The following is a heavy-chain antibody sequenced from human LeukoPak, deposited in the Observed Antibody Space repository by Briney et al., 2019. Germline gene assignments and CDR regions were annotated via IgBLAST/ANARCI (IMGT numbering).Heavy chain of an antibody. CDR2: IKPDGSEQ. Sequence: GGSLRLSCAASGLIFSSCWMSWVRQAPGKGLEWVANIKPDGSEQFYVDSVKGRFTISRDNARSSLYLQMNSLRAEDTAVYYCARVGSPFGDYWGQGTLVTVSS. V-gene: IGHV3-7*03. CDR1: GLIFSSCW. J-gene: IGHJ4*02. CDR3: ARVGSPFGDY. D-gene: IGHD3-10*01.